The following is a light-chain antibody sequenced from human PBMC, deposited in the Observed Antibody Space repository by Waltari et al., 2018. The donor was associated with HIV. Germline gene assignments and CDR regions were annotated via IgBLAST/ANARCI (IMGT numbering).Light chain of an antibody. CDR1: SSDVGGYNY. Sequence: QSALTQPASVSGSPGQSITISCTGTSSDVGGYNYVSWYQHHPGKAPKLMIYEVNNRPSGVSYRVSGSKSGNTASLTISGLRAEDEADYYCSSYTSTNTRVVGGGTKLTVL. CDR2: EVN. V-gene: IGLV2-14*01. J-gene: IGLJ3*02. CDR3: SSYTSTNTRV.